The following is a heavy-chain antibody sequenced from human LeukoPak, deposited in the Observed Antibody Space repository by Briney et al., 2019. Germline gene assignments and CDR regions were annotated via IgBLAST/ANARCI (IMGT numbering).Heavy chain of an antibody. D-gene: IGHD1-26*01. V-gene: IGHV3-30*18. Sequence: PGRSLRLSCAASGFTFSAYGMHWVRQAPGKGLEWVAIISYDGSNKFFADSVKGRFTISRDNSRNTLYLQMSSLRAEDTAVYYCAKDSRYSGSYCPDYWGQGTLVTVSS. CDR1: GFTFSAYG. CDR2: ISYDGSNK. J-gene: IGHJ4*02. CDR3: AKDSRYSGSYCPDY.